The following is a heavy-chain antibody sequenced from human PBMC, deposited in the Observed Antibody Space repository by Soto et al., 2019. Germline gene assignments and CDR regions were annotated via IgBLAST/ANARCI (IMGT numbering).Heavy chain of an antibody. CDR2: IYYTGTT. V-gene: IGHV4-59*01. D-gene: IGHD4-17*01. J-gene: IGHJ5*02. CDR3: TKLTWADYGGIFDP. Sequence: WETLSPPGPVSGGSTSGYCWSWIRRPPGKGLEWIGYIYYTGTTNYNPSLKSRVTISVDTSKNQFSLKLSSVTAADTAVYYCTKLTWADYGGIFDPWGQGTLVTVS. CDR1: GGSTSGYC.